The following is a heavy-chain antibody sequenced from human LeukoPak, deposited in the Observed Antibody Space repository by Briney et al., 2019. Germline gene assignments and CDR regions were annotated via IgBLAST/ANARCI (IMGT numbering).Heavy chain of an antibody. Sequence: PGGSLRLSCAASGFTFSSYEMNWVRQAPGKGLEWVSYISSSGSTIYYADSVKGRFTISRDNAKNSLYLQMNSLRAEDTAVYYCASPDSIGPEDYWGQGTLVTVSS. V-gene: IGHV3-48*03. CDR1: GFTFSSYE. J-gene: IGHJ4*02. CDR3: ASPDSIGPEDY. CDR2: ISSSGSTI. D-gene: IGHD3-22*01.